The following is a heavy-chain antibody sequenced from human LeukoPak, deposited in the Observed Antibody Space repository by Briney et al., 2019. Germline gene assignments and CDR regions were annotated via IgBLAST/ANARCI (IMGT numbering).Heavy chain of an antibody. J-gene: IGHJ4*02. CDR1: GFTFSRNA. CDR3: AKDPWGSRGYFDY. Sequence: PGGSLGLSCAASGFTFSRNAMIWVRQAPGKGLEWVSAISGSGSDTYYADSVKGRFTIFRDNSKNTVYLRMNSLRAEDTAVYYCAKDPWGSRGYFDYWGQGTLVTVSS. V-gene: IGHV3-23*01. CDR2: ISGSGSDT. D-gene: IGHD7-27*01.